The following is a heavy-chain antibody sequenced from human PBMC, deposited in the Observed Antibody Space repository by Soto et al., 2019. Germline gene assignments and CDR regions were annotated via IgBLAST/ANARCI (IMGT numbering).Heavy chain of an antibody. Sequence: QITLKESGPTLVKPTQTLTLTCTFSGFSLSTSGVGVGWIRQPPGKALEWLALIYWDDDKRYSPSLKSRLTITKDTSKHQVVLTLPNMDPVDTATFYCAHSGSSSWYRFVNIWGQGTMVTVSS. CDR2: IYWDDDK. J-gene: IGHJ3*02. CDR1: GFSLSTSGVG. V-gene: IGHV2-5*02. CDR3: AHSGSSSWYRFVNI. D-gene: IGHD6-13*01.